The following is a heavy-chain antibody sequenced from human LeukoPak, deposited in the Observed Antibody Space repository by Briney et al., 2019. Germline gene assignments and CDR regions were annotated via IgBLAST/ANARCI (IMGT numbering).Heavy chain of an antibody. J-gene: IGHJ3*02. CDR3: ARVSGRRGFAFDI. D-gene: IGHD3-10*01. CDR2: IKQDGSEK. Sequence: GGSLRLSCAASGFTFSNSWMNWVRQAPGKGLEWVANIKQDGSEKYYVDSVKGRFTISRDNAKNSLCLQMNSLRAEDTAVYYCARVSGRRGFAFDIWGQGTMVTVSS. CDR1: GFTFSNSW. V-gene: IGHV3-7*01.